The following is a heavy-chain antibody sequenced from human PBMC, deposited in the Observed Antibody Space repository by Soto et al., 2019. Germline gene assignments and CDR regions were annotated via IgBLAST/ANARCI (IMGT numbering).Heavy chain of an antibody. Sequence: SETLSLTCALSGGSFTSNNWWTWVRQPTGHGLEWIGEIYRTGSTNYNPSLKSRVTISLDKSENQFSLRVTSLTAPDTAVYYCASRALVTSVDYWGEGTLVTVCS. J-gene: IGHJ4*02. CDR1: GGSFTSNNW. V-gene: IGHV4-4*02. CDR3: ASRALVTSVDY. CDR2: IYRTGST. D-gene: IGHD4-4*01.